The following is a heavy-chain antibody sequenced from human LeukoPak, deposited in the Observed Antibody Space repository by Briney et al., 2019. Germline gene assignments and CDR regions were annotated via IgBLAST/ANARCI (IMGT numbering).Heavy chain of an antibody. Sequence: GGSLRLSCAASGFTFSNAWMSWVRQAPGKGLEWVGRIKSKTDGATTDYAAPVKGRFTISRDDSKNTLYLQMNSLKTEDTAVYYCTRGRYCSSTSCSPNWFDPWGQGTLVTVSS. J-gene: IGHJ5*02. D-gene: IGHD2-2*01. CDR2: IKSKTDGATT. V-gene: IGHV3-15*01. CDR3: TRGRYCSSTSCSPNWFDP. CDR1: GFTFSNAW.